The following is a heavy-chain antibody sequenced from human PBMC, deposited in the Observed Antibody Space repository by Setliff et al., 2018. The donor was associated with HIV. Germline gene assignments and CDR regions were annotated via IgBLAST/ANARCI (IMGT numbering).Heavy chain of an antibody. D-gene: IGHD6-6*01. CDR2: INPNSGDT. J-gene: IGHJ4*02. V-gene: IGHV1-2*06. CDR1: GYTFTGYY. CDR3: ARSRVAARMDS. Sequence: ASVKVSCKASGYTFTGYYMHWVRQAPGQGLEWMGRINPNSGDTNYAQKFKGRVTMTRDTSISTAYMELSRLRSDDTAVYYCARSRVAARMDSWGQGTLVTVSS.